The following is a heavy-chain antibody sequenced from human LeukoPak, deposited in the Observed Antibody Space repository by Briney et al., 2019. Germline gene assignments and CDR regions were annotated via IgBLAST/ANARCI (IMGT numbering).Heavy chain of an antibody. CDR2: ISYDGNNI. Sequence: PGTSLRLSCAASGFTFRSYAMHWVRQAPGKGLEWLAAISYDGNNIYYADSVKGRFTASRDNSKNSLYLQMSNLRAEDTAMYYCVKEVGRPKTFYFDSWGRGTPVTVSS. J-gene: IGHJ4*02. CDR1: GFTFRSYA. D-gene: IGHD3-16*01. CDR3: VKEVGRPKTFYFDS. V-gene: IGHV3-30-3*01.